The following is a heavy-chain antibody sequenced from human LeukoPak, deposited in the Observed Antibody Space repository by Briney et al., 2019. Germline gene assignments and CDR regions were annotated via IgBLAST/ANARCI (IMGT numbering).Heavy chain of an antibody. J-gene: IGHJ4*02. CDR3: ATNLGVVWFGGFDF. CDR2: VRSGGNT. D-gene: IGHD3-10*01. Sequence: PVGSLRLSCAASGVTVSSNYMSWVRQPPGKGLEWVSVVRSGGNTYYADSVKGRFLISRDNSKNTVYLQMNSLRAEDTAVYYCATNLGVVWFGGFDFWGQGTPVTVSS. V-gene: IGHV3-53*01. CDR1: GVTVSSNY.